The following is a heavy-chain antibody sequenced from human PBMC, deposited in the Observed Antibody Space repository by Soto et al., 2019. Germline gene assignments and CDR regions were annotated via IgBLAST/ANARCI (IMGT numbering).Heavy chain of an antibody. Sequence: EVHLLEFGGGLVQPGGSLRLSCAASGFTFSNYAMNWVRQAPGKGLEWVSGITGSGGTTFYADSVKGRFTISRDNSKNTVYLQMNSVRADDTAVYYCAKEYTSNSRCSFDYWGQGALVTVSS. CDR1: GFTFSNYA. J-gene: IGHJ4*02. D-gene: IGHD3-22*01. CDR2: ITGSGGTT. V-gene: IGHV3-23*01. CDR3: AKEYTSNSRCSFDY.